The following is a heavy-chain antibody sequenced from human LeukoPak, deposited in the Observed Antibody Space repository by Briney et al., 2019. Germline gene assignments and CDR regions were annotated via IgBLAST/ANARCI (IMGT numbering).Heavy chain of an antibody. D-gene: IGHD6-13*01. Sequence: GGSLRLSCAASGFTFSSYAMHWVRQAPGKGLEWVAVISYDGSNKYYADSVKGRFTISRDNSKNTLYLQMNSLRAEDTAVYYCARVIAAAATDYWGQGTLVTVSS. V-gene: IGHV3-30-3*01. CDR1: GFTFSSYA. CDR2: ISYDGSNK. CDR3: ARVIAAAATDY. J-gene: IGHJ4*02.